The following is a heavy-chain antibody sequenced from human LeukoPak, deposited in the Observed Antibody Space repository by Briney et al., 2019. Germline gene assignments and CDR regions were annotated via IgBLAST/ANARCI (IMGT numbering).Heavy chain of an antibody. CDR1: GFTFSNYG. D-gene: IGHD2-2*01. J-gene: IGHJ4*02. V-gene: IGHV3-30*02. CDR2: IRDDGNNN. Sequence: PVGSLRLSCAVSGFTFSNYGMHGVRQAPGKGLGWGAFIRDDGNNNYYAHSVRGRFTISRDNSKNTLYLQMNSLRAEDTAVYYCAQDRSGYCSSGFCSSFDCWGQGTLVTVS. CDR3: AQDRSGYCSSGFCSSFDC.